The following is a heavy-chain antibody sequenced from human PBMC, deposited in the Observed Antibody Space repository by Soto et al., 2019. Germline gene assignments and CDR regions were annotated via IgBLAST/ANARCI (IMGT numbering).Heavy chain of an antibody. D-gene: IGHD2-15*01. CDR1: GGSVSSTSYY. Sequence: SGNPSLTCTVSGGSVSSTSYYWNWIRQPPGKGLEWIGFIYYSGSTNYNPSLKSRVTISVDTSKNQFSLKLSSVTAADTAVYYCGRDPGYCSGGICYSARGLFAPWGQGTLVIVSS. J-gene: IGHJ5*02. CDR3: GRDPGYCSGGICYSARGLFAP. V-gene: IGHV4-61*01. CDR2: IYYSGST.